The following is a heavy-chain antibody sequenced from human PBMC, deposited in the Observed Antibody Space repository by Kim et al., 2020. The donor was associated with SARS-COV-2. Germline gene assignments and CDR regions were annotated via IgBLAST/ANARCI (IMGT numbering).Heavy chain of an antibody. J-gene: IGHJ6*02. V-gene: IGHV4-4*07. CDR2: IYTSGST. D-gene: IGHD6-19*01. CDR1: GGSISSYY. Sequence: SETLSLTCTVSGGSISSYYWSWIRQPAGKGLEWIGRIYTSGSTNYNPSLKSRVTMSVDTSKNQFSLKLSSVTAADTAVYYCAGSWGWLVSDYYGMDVWGQGTTVTVSS. CDR3: AGSWGWLVSDYYGMDV.